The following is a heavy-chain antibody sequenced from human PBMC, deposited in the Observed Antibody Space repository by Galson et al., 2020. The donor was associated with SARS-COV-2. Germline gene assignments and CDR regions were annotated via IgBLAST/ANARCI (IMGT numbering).Heavy chain of an antibody. Sequence: ASVKVSCKASGYTFTSYGISWVRQAPGQGLEWMGWISAYNGNTNYAQKLQGRVTMTTDTSTSTAYMELRSLRSDDTAVYYCARGSWLLWFGELLNSGYGMDVWGQGTTVTVSS. CDR3: ARGSWLLWFGELLNSGYGMDV. J-gene: IGHJ6*02. CDR1: GYTFTSYG. V-gene: IGHV1-18*01. D-gene: IGHD3-10*01. CDR2: ISAYNGNT.